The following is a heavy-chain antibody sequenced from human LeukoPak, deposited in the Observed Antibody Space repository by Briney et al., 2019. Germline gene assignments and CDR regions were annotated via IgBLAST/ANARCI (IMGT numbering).Heavy chain of an antibody. V-gene: IGHV4-34*01. CDR1: GGSFSGYY. CDR2: INHSGST. CDR3: ARGPTSTTVTTPHGDWFDP. Sequence: SETLSLTCAVYGGSFSGYYWSWIRQPPGKGLEWIGEINHSGSTNYNPSLKSRVTISVDTSENQFSLKLSSVTAADTAVYYCARGPTSTTVTTPHGDWFDPWGQGTLVTVSS. J-gene: IGHJ5*02. D-gene: IGHD4-17*01.